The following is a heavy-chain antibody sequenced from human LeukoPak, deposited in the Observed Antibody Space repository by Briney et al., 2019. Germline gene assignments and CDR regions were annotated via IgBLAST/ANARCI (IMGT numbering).Heavy chain of an antibody. V-gene: IGHV3-7*03. J-gene: IGHJ4*02. D-gene: IGHD3-16*01. Sequence: PGGSLRLSCVSSGFSFSNYAMSWVRQAPGKGLEWVANIKQDGSEKNYVDSVKGRFIISRDNAKNSLYLQMNTLRADDTAVYYCARDGFGTGSNWGQGTLVTVSS. CDR1: GFSFSNYA. CDR3: ARDGFGTGSN. CDR2: IKQDGSEK.